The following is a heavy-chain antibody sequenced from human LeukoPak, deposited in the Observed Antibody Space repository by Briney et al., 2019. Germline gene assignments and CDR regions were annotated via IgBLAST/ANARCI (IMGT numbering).Heavy chain of an antibody. V-gene: IGHV5-51*01. CDR3: ARHPGDYGGPFDY. J-gene: IGHJ4*02. CDR2: IYPGDSDT. D-gene: IGHD4-17*01. CDR1: GFSFTNYW. Sequence: HGESLKISCKGSGFSFTNYWIGWVRQQPGKGLEWMGIIYPGDSDTRYSPSFQGQVTISADKSISTAYLQWSSLKASDTAMYYCARHPGDYGGPFDYWGQGTLVTVSS.